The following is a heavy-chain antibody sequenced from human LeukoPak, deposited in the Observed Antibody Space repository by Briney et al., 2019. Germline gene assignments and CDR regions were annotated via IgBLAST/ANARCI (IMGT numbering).Heavy chain of an antibody. V-gene: IGHV3-48*04. Sequence: GGSLRLSCAASGFTFSRYSMNWVRQAPGKGLEWVSYISISSPIYYADSVKGGFTISRDNAKNTLYLQMNSLRAEDTAVYYCRKGSYAGLGHHFEYWAQEPLATV. J-gene: IGHJ4*02. CDR3: RKGSYAGLGHHFEY. D-gene: IGHD2-2*01. CDR2: ISISSPI. CDR1: GFTFSRYS.